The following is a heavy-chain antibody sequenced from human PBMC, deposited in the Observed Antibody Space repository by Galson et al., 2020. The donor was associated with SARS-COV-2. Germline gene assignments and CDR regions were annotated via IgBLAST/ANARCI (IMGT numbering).Heavy chain of an antibody. CDR1: GYTFTGYY. J-gene: IGHJ3*02. CDR3: ARVRSCNIIIVVFPTKRSDAFDI. Sequence: ASVNVYFKASGYTFTGYYMHWVRQAPGQGLAWMGWINPNRGGTNYAHKFQGRPTMTRDTSISIAYMELSSLRSDDTAVYYCARVRSCNIIIVVFPTKRSDAFDIWGQGTMVTVSS. D-gene: IGHD3-22*01. CDR2: INPNRGGT. V-gene: IGHV1-2*02.